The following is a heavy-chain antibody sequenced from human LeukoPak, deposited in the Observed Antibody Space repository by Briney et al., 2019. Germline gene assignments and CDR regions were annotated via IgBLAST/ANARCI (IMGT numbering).Heavy chain of an antibody. CDR3: ARDYYDSSGYYVNYYYYYMDV. V-gene: IGHV1-46*01. Sequence: GASVKVSCKASGYTFTSYYMHWVRQAPGQGLEWMGIINPSGGSTSYAQKFQGRVTMTRDMSTSTVYMELSSLRSDDTAVYYCARDYYDSSGYYVNYYYYYMDVWGKGTTVTISS. CDR2: INPSGGST. D-gene: IGHD3-22*01. J-gene: IGHJ6*03. CDR1: GYTFTSYY.